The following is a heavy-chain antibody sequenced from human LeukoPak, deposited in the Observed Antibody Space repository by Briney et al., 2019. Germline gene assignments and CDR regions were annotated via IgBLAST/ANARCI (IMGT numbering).Heavy chain of an antibody. D-gene: IGHD3-22*01. Sequence: GGSLRLSCAASGFTVSSNYMNWVRQAPGKGLEWVSVIYSGGSTFYADSVEGRFTISRDNSNNALYLQMNSLRAEDTAMYYCAREYYDNSGGEDAFDIWGPGTMVTVSS. J-gene: IGHJ3*02. V-gene: IGHV3-53*01. CDR2: IYSGGST. CDR1: GFTVSSNY. CDR3: AREYYDNSGGEDAFDI.